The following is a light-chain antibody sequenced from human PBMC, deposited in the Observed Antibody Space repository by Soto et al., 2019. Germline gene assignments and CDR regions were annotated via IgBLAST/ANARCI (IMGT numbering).Light chain of an antibody. CDR2: DVS. Sequence: QSALTQPASVSGSPGQSITISCTGTTSDVGGYNSVSWYQQHPGKAPKLMIYDVSNRPSGVSNRFSGSKSGNTASLTISGLQTEDEAHYFCSSYTPSSSYVFGTGTKLTVL. CDR3: SSYTPSSSYV. V-gene: IGLV2-14*03. CDR1: TSDVGGYNS. J-gene: IGLJ1*01.